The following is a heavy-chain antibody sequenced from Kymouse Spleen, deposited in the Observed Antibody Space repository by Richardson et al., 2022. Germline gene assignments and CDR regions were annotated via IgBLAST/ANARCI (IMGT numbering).Heavy chain of an antibody. V-gene: IGHV3-9*01. CDR2: ISWNSGSI. D-gene: IGHD6-19*01. J-gene: IGHJ6*02. CDR3: AKDMGYSSGWYGYYYYGMDV. Sequence: EVQLVESGGGLVQPGRSLRLSCAASGFTFDDYAMHWVRQAPGKGLEWVSGISWNSGSIGYADSVKGRFTISRDNAKNSLYLQMNSLRAEDTALYYCAKDMGYSSGWYGYYYYGMDVWGQGTTVTVSS. CDR1: GFTFDDYA.